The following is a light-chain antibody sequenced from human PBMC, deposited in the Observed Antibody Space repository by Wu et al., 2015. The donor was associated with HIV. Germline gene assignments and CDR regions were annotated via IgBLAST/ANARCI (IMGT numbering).Light chain of an antibody. CDR1: ESLSNR. CDR3: QQYTSYSAWT. CDR2: WAS. J-gene: IGKJ1*01. V-gene: IGKV1-5*03. Sequence: DIQMTQSPSTLSASVGERVTITCRASESLSNRLAWYQQKPGKAPQLLIYWASILETGAPSRFIGSGSETEFTLTITSLQPDDFATYYCQQYTSYSAWTFGLGTKVEIK.